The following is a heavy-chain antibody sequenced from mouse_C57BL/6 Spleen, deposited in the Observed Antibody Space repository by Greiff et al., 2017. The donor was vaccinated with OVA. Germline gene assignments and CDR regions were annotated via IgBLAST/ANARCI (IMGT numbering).Heavy chain of an antibody. CDR1: GYAFSSYW. D-gene: IGHD1-1*01. Sequence: VQLQQSGAELVKPGASVKISCKASGYAFSSYWMNWVKQRPGKGLEWIGQIYPGDGDTNYNGKFKGKATLTADKSSSTAYMQLSSLTSEDSAVYFCARGITTVKYCDVWGTGTTVTVSS. V-gene: IGHV1-80*01. CDR3: ARGITTVKYCDV. J-gene: IGHJ1*03. CDR2: IYPGDGDT.